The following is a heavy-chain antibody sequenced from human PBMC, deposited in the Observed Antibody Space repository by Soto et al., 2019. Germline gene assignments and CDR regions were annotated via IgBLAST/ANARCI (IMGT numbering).Heavy chain of an antibody. CDR2: IYATGTT. D-gene: IGHD1-1*01. CDR1: GASISGFY. CDR3: VRDGTKTLRDWFDP. V-gene: IGHV4-4*07. J-gene: IGHJ5*02. Sequence: SETLSLTCTVSGASISGFYWSWIRKSAGKGLEWIGRIYATGTTDYNPSLKSRVMMSVDTSKKQFSLKLRSVTAADTAVYYCVRDGTKTLRDWFDPRGQGISVTVSS.